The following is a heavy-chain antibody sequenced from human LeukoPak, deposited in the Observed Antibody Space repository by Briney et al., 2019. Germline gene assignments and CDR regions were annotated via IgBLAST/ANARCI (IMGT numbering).Heavy chain of an antibody. CDR3: ARESLSGYDFDY. J-gene: IGHJ4*02. D-gene: IGHD5-12*01. Sequence: GGSLRLSCAASGFTFSSYSMNWVRQAPGKGLEWVSSISSSSSYIYYADSVKGRFTISRDNAKNSLYLQMNSLRAEDTAVYYCARESLSGYDFDYWGQGTLVTVSS. V-gene: IGHV3-21*01. CDR1: GFTFSSYS. CDR2: ISSSSSYI.